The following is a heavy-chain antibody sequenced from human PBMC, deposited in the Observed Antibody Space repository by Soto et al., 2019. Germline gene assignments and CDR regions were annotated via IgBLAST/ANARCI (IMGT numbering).Heavy chain of an antibody. CDR2: IRQDGTEK. CDR3: ARDASIAGPATRYGMDV. V-gene: IGHV3-7*05. CDR1: GFTFTDYW. J-gene: IGHJ6*02. D-gene: IGHD6-6*01. Sequence: EVQMVESGGGLVQPGGSLRLSCAASGFTFTDYWMSWVRQAPGKGLEWVANIRQDGTEKYYVDSVKGRFTISRDNAETSLDLQMTSLRAEDTAVYYCARDASIAGPATRYGMDVGGRGTTVIVSS.